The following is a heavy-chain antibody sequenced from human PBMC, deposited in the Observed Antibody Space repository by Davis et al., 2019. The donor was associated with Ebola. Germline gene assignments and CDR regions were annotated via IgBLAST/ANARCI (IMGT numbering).Heavy chain of an antibody. CDR1: GFTFRRYA. CDR2: MTYSGGRT. D-gene: IGHD3-3*01. CDR3: ATDRFKYYDFRSGSRTSGP. V-gene: IGHV3-23*01. Sequence: GESLKISCAASGFTFRRYAMNWVRQAPGKGLEWVSSMTYSGGRTYFADSVQGRFTVSRDYFKDTLYLQMNSLRVEDTAVYYCATDRFKYYDFRSGSRTSGPWGQGTLVTVSS. J-gene: IGHJ5*02.